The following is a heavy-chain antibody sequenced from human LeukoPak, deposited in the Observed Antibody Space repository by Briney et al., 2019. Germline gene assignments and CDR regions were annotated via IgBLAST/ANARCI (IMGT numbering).Heavy chain of an antibody. CDR3: AKDPGVARFGELWNYLDP. CDR2: TSGSGGNT. V-gene: IGHV3-23*01. J-gene: IGHJ5*02. Sequence: PGGSLRLSCAASGFTFSSYAMSWVRQAPGKGLEWVSATSGSGGNTYYADSVKGRFTISRDNSKKTLYLQLSRLRAEGTAVYYCAKDPGVARFGELWNYLDPWGQGTLVTVSS. D-gene: IGHD3-10*01. CDR1: GFTFSSYA.